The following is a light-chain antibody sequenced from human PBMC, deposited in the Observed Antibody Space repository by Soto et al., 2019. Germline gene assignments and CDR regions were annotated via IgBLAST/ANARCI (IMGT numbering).Light chain of an antibody. CDR1: QSVSGN. Sequence: ETVMTQSPATLSVSPGERAILSCRASQSVSGNLAWYQQKPGQAPRLLIYAASSRAAGIPPRFSGSRSGTEFTLTISSLQSEDFAVYYCQQYNNWPPYTFGQGTKLEIK. V-gene: IGKV3-15*01. CDR3: QQYNNWPPYT. CDR2: AAS. J-gene: IGKJ2*01.